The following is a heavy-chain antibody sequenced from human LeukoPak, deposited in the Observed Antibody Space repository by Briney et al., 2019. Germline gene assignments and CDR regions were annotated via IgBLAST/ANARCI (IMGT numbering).Heavy chain of an antibody. CDR3: ARRPAYCGGDCYFFDF. CDR1: GGSISNYY. CDR2: IYYSGST. Sequence: SETLSLTCTVSGGSISNYYWSWLRQPPGKGLEWIGYIYYSGSTNYNSSLKSRITISVDTSKNQFSLKLSSVTAADTAVYYCARRPAYCGGDCYFFDFWGQGTLVTVSS. D-gene: IGHD2-21*02. V-gene: IGHV4-59*01. J-gene: IGHJ4*02.